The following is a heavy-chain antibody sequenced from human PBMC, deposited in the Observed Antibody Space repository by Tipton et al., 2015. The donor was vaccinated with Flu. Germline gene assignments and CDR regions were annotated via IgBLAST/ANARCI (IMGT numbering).Heavy chain of an antibody. CDR2: INHSGST. Sequence: LRLSCAASGFTFTNAWMTWVRQAPGKGLEWVGEINHSGSTDYNPSLKSRVTISVDTSKNQFSLKLSSVTAADTAVYYCARGHTAMVGSLYYYGMDVWGQGTTVTVSS. J-gene: IGHJ6*02. CDR1: GFTFTNAW. V-gene: IGHV4-34*01. D-gene: IGHD5-18*01. CDR3: ARGHTAMVGSLYYYGMDV.